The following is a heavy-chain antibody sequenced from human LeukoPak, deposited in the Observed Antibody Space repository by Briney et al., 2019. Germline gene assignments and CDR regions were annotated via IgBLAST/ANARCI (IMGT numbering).Heavy chain of an antibody. CDR3: ARLRTAMCVFDP. J-gene: IGHJ5*02. CDR1: GGSISSYY. Sequence: PSETLSLTCTVSGGSISSYYWSWIGQPPGKGLEWIGYIYYSGSTNYNPSLKSRVTISVDTSKNQFSLKLSSVTAADTAVYYCARLRTAMCVFDPWGEATLVTVSS. D-gene: IGHD5-18*01. V-gene: IGHV4-59*01. CDR2: IYYSGST.